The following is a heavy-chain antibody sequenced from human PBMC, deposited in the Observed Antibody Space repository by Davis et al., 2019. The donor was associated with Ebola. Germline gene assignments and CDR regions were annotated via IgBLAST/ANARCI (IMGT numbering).Heavy chain of an antibody. Sequence: GESLKISCAASGFTFSNAWMSWVRQAPGKGLEWVSDISSRDGTTYYADSVKGRFTISRDNSKNTLYLQMNSLRAEDTAVYYCAKGYSSGWYLGYFDYWGQGTLVTVSS. CDR3: AKGYSSGWYLGYFDY. CDR1: GFTFSNAW. V-gene: IGHV3-23*01. J-gene: IGHJ4*02. CDR2: ISSRDGTT. D-gene: IGHD6-19*01.